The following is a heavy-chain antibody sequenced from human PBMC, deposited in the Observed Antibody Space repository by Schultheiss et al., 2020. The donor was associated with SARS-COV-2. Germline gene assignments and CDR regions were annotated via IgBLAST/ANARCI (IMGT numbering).Heavy chain of an antibody. J-gene: IGHJ3*02. Sequence: SETLSLTCTVSGGSISSGGYYWSWIRQHPGKGLEWIGYIYYSGSTNYNPSLKSRVTISVDTSKNQFSLKLSSVTAADTAVYYCARPFDSSGYSLDAFDIWGQGTMVTVSS. CDR2: IYYSGST. CDR3: ARPFDSSGYSLDAFDI. V-gene: IGHV4-31*03. CDR1: GGSISSGGYY. D-gene: IGHD3-22*01.